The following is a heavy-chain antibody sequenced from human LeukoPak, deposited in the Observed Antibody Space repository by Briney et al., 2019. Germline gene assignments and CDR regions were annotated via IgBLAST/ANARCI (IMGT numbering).Heavy chain of an antibody. CDR1: GFTFSSYS. J-gene: IGHJ4*02. CDR2: ISSSSSYI. Sequence: GGSLRLSCAASGFTFSSYSMNWVRQAPGKGLEWVSSISSSSSYIYYADSVKGRFTISRDNAKNSLYLQMNSLRAEDTAVYYCARELYGSGSYDHWGQGTLVTVSS. D-gene: IGHD3-10*01. V-gene: IGHV3-21*01. CDR3: ARELYGSGSYDH.